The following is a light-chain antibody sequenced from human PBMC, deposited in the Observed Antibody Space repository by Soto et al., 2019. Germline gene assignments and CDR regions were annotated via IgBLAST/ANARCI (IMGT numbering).Light chain of an antibody. V-gene: IGKV1-17*03. CDR3: LRHHRYPLT. Sequence: DIQMTQSPSAMSASVGDRVTITCRASQGINNYLAWFQQKPGKVPRRLIYTASSLQSGVPLRFSGSGSGTEFTLTISSLQPEDSATYYCLRHHRYPLTFGGGTKVEIK. CDR2: TAS. J-gene: IGKJ4*01. CDR1: QGINNY.